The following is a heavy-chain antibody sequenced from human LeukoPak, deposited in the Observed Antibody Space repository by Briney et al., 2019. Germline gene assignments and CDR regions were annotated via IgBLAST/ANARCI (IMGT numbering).Heavy chain of an antibody. D-gene: IGHD6-13*01. CDR1: GFTFSSYA. Sequence: GGXXRLSCAASGFTFSSYAMSWVRQAPGKGVEWVSAISGSGGSTYYADSVKGLFTISRDNSKNTLYLQMNSLRAEDTAVYYCAKHLKPDSSSWYWNFDYWGQGTLVTVSS. CDR3: AKHLKPDSSSWYWNFDY. V-gene: IGHV3-23*01. CDR2: ISGSGGST. J-gene: IGHJ4*02.